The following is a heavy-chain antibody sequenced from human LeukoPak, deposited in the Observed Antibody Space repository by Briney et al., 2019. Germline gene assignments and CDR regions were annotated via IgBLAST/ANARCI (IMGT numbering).Heavy chain of an antibody. J-gene: IGHJ4*02. D-gene: IGHD3/OR15-3a*01. CDR3: ARDTDGHGLVGYFDY. Sequence: PGGSLRLSCAASGFTFSSYSMNWVRQAPREGLEWVSSISSSSSNIYYADSVKGRFTISRDNAKNSLYLQIHSLRAEDTAVYYCARDTDGHGLVGYFDYWGQGTLVTVSS. CDR2: ISSSSSNI. V-gene: IGHV3-21*01. CDR1: GFTFSSYS.